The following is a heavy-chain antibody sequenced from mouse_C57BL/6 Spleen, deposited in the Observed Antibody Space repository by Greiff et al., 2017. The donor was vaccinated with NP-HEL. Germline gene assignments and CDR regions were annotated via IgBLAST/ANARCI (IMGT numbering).Heavy chain of an antibody. Sequence: VQLQQSGPELVKPGASVKISCKASGYSFTGYYMNWVKQSPEKSLEWIGEINPSTGGTTYNQKFKAKATLTVDKSSSTAYMQLKSLTSEDSAVYYCARNGGLRRYYAMDYWGQGTSVTVSS. D-gene: IGHD2-4*01. V-gene: IGHV1-42*01. CDR2: INPSTGGT. J-gene: IGHJ4*01. CDR3: ARNGGLRRYYAMDY. CDR1: GYSFTGYY.